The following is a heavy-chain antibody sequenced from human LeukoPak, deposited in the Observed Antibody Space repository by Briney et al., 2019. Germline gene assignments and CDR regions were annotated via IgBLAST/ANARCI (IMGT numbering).Heavy chain of an antibody. V-gene: IGHV3-74*01. CDR3: AGSRGGPYYFDY. CDR2: INSDGSST. J-gene: IGHJ4*02. Sequence: GGSLRLSCAASGFTFSTYWVHWVRQAPGKGLVWVSRINSDGSSTTYADSVKGRFTISRDNAKNTLYLQMNSLRAEDTAVYYCAGSRGGPYYFDYWGQGTLVTVSS. CDR1: GFTFSTYW. D-gene: IGHD3-10*01.